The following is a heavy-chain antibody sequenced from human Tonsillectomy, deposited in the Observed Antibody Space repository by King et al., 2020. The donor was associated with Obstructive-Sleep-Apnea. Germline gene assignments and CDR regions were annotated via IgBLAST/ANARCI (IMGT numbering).Heavy chain of an antibody. D-gene: IGHD5-24*01. J-gene: IGHJ4*02. Sequence: QLVQSGAEVKKPGSSVKFSCKASGATFSSYAISGVGQPPGQGLEWMEGIIPILGIANYAQKFQGRVTITADKSTSTAYMELSSLRSEDTAVYYCARAVEMATILWLDYWGQGTLVTVSS. CDR2: IIPILGIA. CDR3: ARAVEMATILWLDY. V-gene: IGHV1-69*10. CDR1: GATFSSYA.